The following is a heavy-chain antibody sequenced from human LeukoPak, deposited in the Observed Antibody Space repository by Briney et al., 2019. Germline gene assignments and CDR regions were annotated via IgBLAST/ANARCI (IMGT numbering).Heavy chain of an antibody. V-gene: IGHV4-59*12. CDR2: IYYSGST. CDR1: GGSISSYY. D-gene: IGHD3-22*01. CDR3: ARAGYHDSSGPCDY. J-gene: IGHJ4*02. Sequence: SETLSLTCTVSGGSISSYYWSWIRQPPGKGLEWIGYIYYSGSTNYNPSLKSRVTISVETSKNEFSLKLNSVTAADTAVYYCARAGYHDSSGPCDYWGQGTLVTVSS.